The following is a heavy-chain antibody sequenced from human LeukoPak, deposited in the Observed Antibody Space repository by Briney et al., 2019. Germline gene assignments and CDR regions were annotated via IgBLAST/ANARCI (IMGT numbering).Heavy chain of an antibody. V-gene: IGHV4-30-4*01. D-gene: IGHD6-13*01. Sequence: SETLSLTCTVSGGSISSGDYYWSWICQPPGKGLEWIGYIYYSGSTYYNPSLKSRVTISVDTSKNQFSLKLSSVTAADTAVYYCARDHPLSSSWQGWFDPWGQGTLVTVSS. CDR1: GGSISSGDYY. J-gene: IGHJ5*02. CDR2: IYYSGST. CDR3: ARDHPLSSSWQGWFDP.